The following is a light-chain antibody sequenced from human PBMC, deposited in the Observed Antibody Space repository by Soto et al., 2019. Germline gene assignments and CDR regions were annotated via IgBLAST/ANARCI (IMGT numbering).Light chain of an antibody. V-gene: IGKV3-20*01. CDR2: GAS. CDR1: QSVTSRC. Sequence: EIVFTQSPCTLSLSPGERATLSCRASQSVTSRCLAWYQQKPGQAPRLLIYGASNRATGIPERFSGSGSGTDFTLTISSLEPEDFAVYYCQQCGTSPITFGQGTRLEIK. J-gene: IGKJ5*01. CDR3: QQCGTSPIT.